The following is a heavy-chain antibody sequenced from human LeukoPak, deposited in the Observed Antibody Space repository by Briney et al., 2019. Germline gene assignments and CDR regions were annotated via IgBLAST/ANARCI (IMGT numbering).Heavy chain of an antibody. D-gene: IGHD5-12*01. V-gene: IGHV1-18*01. CDR1: GYTFTSYG. CDR3: ARGLKRGYSGYDQRYYYYYGMDV. J-gene: IGHJ6*02. CDR2: ISAYNGNT. Sequence: ASVKVSCKASGYTFTSYGISWVRQAPGQGLEWMGWISAYNGNTNYAQKLQGRVTMTTDTSTSTAYMELRSLRSDDTAVYYCARGLKRGYSGYDQRYYYYYGMDVWGQGTTVTVSS.